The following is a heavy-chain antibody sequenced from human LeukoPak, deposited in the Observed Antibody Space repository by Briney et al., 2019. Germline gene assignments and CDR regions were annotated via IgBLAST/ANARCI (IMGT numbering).Heavy chain of an antibody. CDR3: AKDQSDYYDSSGSLGGDY. CDR1: GFTFSSYG. Sequence: GGSLRLSCAASGFTFSSYGMHWVRQAPGKGLEWVAFIRYDGSNKYYADSVKGRFTISRDNSKNTLYLQMKSLRAEDTAVYYCAKDQSDYYDSSGSLGGDYWGQGTLVTVSS. CDR2: IRYDGSNK. V-gene: IGHV3-30*02. J-gene: IGHJ4*02. D-gene: IGHD3-22*01.